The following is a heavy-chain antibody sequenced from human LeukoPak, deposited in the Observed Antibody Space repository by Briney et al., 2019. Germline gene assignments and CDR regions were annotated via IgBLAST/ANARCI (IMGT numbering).Heavy chain of an antibody. V-gene: IGHV3-53*01. CDR1: GFTFRTYW. CDR2: IYGVDGT. J-gene: IGHJ4*02. CDR3: ASDLIY. Sequence: GGSLRLSCAASGFTFRTYWMSWVRQAPGKGLEWVSVIYGVDGTSYADSVKGRFTISRDNSKNTVYLQMNSLRVEDTALYYCASDLIYWGQGTLVTVSS.